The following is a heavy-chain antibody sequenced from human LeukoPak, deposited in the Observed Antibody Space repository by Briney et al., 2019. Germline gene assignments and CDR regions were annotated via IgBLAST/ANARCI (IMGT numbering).Heavy chain of an antibody. Sequence: GRSLRLSSAVSGFTLTTYSMRSVRDGPGKRLEWVSSISGGTTYYADSVRGGFTISSDNSKNTVSLQMNSLRAEDTAVYYCAKSVYHSGNYWGQGTLVTVSS. CDR3: AKSVYHSGNY. J-gene: IGHJ4*02. CDR1: GFTLTTYS. D-gene: IGHD3-10*01. V-gene: IGHV3-23*01. CDR2: ISGGTT.